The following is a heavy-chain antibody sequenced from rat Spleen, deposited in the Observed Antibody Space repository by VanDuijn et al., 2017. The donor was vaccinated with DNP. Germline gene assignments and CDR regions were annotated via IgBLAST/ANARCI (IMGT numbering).Heavy chain of an antibody. CDR3: ARHEDYSSYIYGFAY. V-gene: IGHV5S13*01. J-gene: IGHJ3*01. CDR2: IGSDGYAP. CDR1: GFTFSDYY. D-gene: IGHD1-2*01. Sequence: EVQLVESGGGLVQPGRSLKLSCAASGFTFSDYYMAWVRQAPTRGLEWVAYIGSDGYAPYYGVSVKGRFTISRDNAQNTQYLQMDSLRSEDTATYFCARHEDYSSYIYGFAYWGQGTLVTVSS.